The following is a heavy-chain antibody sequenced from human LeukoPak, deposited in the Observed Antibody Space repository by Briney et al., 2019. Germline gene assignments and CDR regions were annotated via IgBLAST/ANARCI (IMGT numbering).Heavy chain of an antibody. CDR2: IRHSDSNT. CDR3: ANRGNPTVGHHYLDV. CDR1: GFTFSSAD. Sequence: GGSLRLSCAASGFTFSSADISWVRQAPGSGLEWVSSIRHSDSNTYYADSVMGRFTISRDNSKNTLYLQMNSLSAEDTAVYYCANRGNPTVGHHYLDVWGKGTTVSVSS. D-gene: IGHD1-1*01. V-gene: IGHV3-23*05. J-gene: IGHJ6*03.